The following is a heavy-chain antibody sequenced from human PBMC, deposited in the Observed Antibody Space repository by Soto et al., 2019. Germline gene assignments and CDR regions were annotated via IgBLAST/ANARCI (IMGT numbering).Heavy chain of an antibody. CDR2: IIPIFGTA. V-gene: IGHV1-69*12. CDR3: ARERISEVTTRSVVGGMFDY. CDR1: GGTFSSYA. D-gene: IGHD2-15*01. Sequence: QVQLVQSGAEVKKPGSSVKVSCKASGGTFSSYAISWVRQAPGQGLEWMGGIIPIFGTANYAQKFQGRVTITADESTSTAYMELSSLRSEDTAVYYCARERISEVTTRSVVGGMFDYWGQGTLVTVSS. J-gene: IGHJ4*02.